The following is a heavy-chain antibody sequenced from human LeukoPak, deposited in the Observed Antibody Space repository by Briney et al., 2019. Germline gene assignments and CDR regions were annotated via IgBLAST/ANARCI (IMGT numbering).Heavy chain of an antibody. J-gene: IGHJ6*02. CDR3: ASVYSNHWYYYYGMDV. CDR1: GGSISSYY. D-gene: IGHD4-11*01. CDR2: IYYSGST. Sequence: SETLSLTCTVSGGSISSYYWSWIRQPPGKGLEWIGYIYYSGSTNYNPSLKSRVTISVDTSKNQFSLKLSSVTAADTAVYYCASVYSNHWYYYYGMDVWGQGTTVTVSS. V-gene: IGHV4-59*01.